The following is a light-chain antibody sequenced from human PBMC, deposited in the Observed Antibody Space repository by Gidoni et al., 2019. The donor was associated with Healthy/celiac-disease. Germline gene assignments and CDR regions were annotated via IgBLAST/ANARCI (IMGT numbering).Light chain of an antibody. V-gene: IGKV3-11*01. CDR2: DAS. Sequence: PGERATLSCRASQSVSSYLAWYQQKPGQAPRLLIYDASNRATGIPARFSGSGSGTDFTLTISSLEPEDFAVYYCQQRSNWPPWTFGQGTKVEIK. J-gene: IGKJ1*01. CDR1: QSVSSY. CDR3: QQRSNWPPWT.